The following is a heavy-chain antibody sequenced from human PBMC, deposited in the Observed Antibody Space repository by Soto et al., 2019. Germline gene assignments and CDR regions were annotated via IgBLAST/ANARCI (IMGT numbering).Heavy chain of an antibody. CDR1: GFTFSDYY. Sequence: QVQLVQSGGGLVKSGGSLRLSCAASGFTFSDYYMSWIRQAPGKGLEWISYISMSSTYRNYADSVKGRFTISRDNAKNSLYLQMSSLSAGDTAVYYCARVVLPHYYCMDVWGQGTTVTVSS. CDR3: ARVVLPHYYCMDV. V-gene: IGHV3-11*06. J-gene: IGHJ6*02. CDR2: ISMSSTYR. D-gene: IGHD6-6*01.